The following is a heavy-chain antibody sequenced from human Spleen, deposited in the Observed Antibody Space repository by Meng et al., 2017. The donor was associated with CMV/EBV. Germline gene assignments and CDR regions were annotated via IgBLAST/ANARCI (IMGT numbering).Heavy chain of an antibody. CDR2: IYYSGST. Sequence: SETLSLTCTVSGGSISSYYWSWIRQPPGKGLEWIGYIYYSGSTNYNPSLKSRVTISVDTSKNQFSLKLSSVTAADTAIYYRAKNVYSGNYSDYSWGQGTLVTVSS. CDR1: GGSISSYY. D-gene: IGHD1-26*01. CDR3: AKNVYSGNYSDYS. V-gene: IGHV4-59*12. J-gene: IGHJ4*02.